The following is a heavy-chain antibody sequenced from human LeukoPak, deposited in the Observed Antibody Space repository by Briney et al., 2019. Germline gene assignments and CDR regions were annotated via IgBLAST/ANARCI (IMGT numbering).Heavy chain of an antibody. D-gene: IGHD3-22*01. CDR3: ARRPRASYYYDSSGYYPPPGYFQR. CDR2: INHGGST. J-gene: IGHJ1*01. CDR1: GGSFSGYY. Sequence: PSETLSLTYAVYGGSFSGYYWSWIRQPPGKGLEWIGEINHGGSTNYNPSLKSRVTISVDTSKNQFSLKLSSVTAADTAVYYCARRPRASYYYDSSGYYPPPGYFQRWGQGTLVTVSS. V-gene: IGHV4-34*01.